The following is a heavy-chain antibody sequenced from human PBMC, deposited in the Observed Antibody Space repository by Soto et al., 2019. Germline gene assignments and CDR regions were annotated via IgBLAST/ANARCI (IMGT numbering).Heavy chain of an antibody. CDR2: LSLGGGAT. J-gene: IGHJ4*02. CDR1: GCNFNTYA. D-gene: IGHD5-12*01. CDR3: ARDHHRYSGYDYVDY. Sequence: EALKSSEAASGCNFNTYAMSWVRQAPGKGLEWVSALSLGGGATYYADSVKGRFTISRDNAKNSLYLQMNSLRADDTAVYYCARDHHRYSGYDYVDYWGRGTLVIVSS. V-gene: IGHV3-23*01.